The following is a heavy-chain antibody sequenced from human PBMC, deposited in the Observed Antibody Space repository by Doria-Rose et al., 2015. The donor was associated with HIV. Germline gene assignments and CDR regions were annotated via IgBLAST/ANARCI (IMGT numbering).Heavy chain of an antibody. J-gene: IGHJ4*02. CDR1: GVSLSSPGMG. CDR3: ARIKSSRWYHKYYFDF. D-gene: IGHD6-13*01. V-gene: IGHV2-26*01. CDR2: IFTDDER. Sequence: QITLKESGPVLVKPTETLTLTCTVSGVSLSSPGMGVSRIRQPSGKALEWLANIFTDDERSYKTSLKSRLTISRGTSKSQVVLTMTDMDPVDTATYYCARIKSSRWYHKYYFDFWGQGTLVIVSA.